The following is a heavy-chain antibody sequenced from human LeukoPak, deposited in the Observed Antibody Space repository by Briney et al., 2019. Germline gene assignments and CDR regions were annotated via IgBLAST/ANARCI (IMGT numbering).Heavy chain of an antibody. CDR2: IYYTGST. CDR3: ARLSSGGYGDSIDY. J-gene: IGHJ4*02. CDR1: GGSITSYY. D-gene: IGHD4-17*01. V-gene: IGHV4-59*01. Sequence: SETLSLTCTVSGGSITSYYWNWIRQPPGKGLEWIGYIYYTGSTNYNPSLKSRVTISVDTSKNQFSLKLSSVTAADTAVYYCARLSSGGYGDSIDYWGQGTLVTVSS.